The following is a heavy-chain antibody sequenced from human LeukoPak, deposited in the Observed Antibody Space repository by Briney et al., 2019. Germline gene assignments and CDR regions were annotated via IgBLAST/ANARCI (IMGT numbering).Heavy chain of an antibody. J-gene: IGHJ4*02. Sequence: TGGSLRLSCIASEFTFTTSAMDWVRQAPGKGLEWISFITSGAETISYAGSVKGRFTISRDNAKNSLYLQMNSLRAEDTAVYYCVNPGSLAFDYWGQGTLVTVSS. D-gene: IGHD6-25*01. CDR3: VNPGSLAFDY. CDR1: EFTFTTSA. V-gene: IGHV3-48*01. CDR2: ITSGAETI.